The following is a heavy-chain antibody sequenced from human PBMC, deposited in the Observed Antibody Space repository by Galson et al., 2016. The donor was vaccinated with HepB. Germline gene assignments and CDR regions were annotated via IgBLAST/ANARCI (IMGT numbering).Heavy chain of an antibody. Sequence: SLRLSCAASGFILRDYYMDWVRQAPGKGLEWVGRTRNRARSYTTDYVVSVKGRFTISRDNSKSSVYLHMNGLKPEDTAIYYCTRTGLGDFDYWGRGTLFTVSS. CDR1: GFILRDYY. CDR3: TRTGLGDFDY. V-gene: IGHV3-72*01. CDR2: TRNRARSYTT. J-gene: IGHJ4*02.